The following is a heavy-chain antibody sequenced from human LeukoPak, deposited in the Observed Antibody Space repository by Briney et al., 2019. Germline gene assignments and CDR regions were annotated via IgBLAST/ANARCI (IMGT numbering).Heavy chain of an antibody. CDR2: IYYSGST. Sequence: SETLSLTCTVSGGSISSGDYYWSWIRQPPGKGLEWIGYIYYSGSTYYNPSLKSRVTISVDTSKSQFSLKLSSVTAADTAVYYCARDRSPVKPFDYWGQGTLVTVSS. D-gene: IGHD3-10*01. J-gene: IGHJ4*02. CDR1: GGSISSGDYY. CDR3: ARDRSPVKPFDY. V-gene: IGHV4-30-4*01.